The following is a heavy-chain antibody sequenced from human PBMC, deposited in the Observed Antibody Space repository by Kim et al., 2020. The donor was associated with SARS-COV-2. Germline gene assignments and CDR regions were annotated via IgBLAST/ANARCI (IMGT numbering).Heavy chain of an antibody. D-gene: IGHD3-22*01. CDR1: GFTFSSYA. CDR2: ISYDGSNK. CDR3: ARNRWYYYDSSGYPDY. J-gene: IGHJ4*01. Sequence: GGSLRLSCAASGFTFSSYAMHWVRQAPGKGLEWVAVISYDGSNKYYADSVKGRFTISRDNSKNTLYLQMNSLRAEDTAVYYCARNRWYYYDSSGYPDYWG. V-gene: IGHV3-30*04.